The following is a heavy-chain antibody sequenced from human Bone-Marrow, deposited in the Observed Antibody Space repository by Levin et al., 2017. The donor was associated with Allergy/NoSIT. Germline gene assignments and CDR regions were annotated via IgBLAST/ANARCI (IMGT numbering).Heavy chain of an antibody. CDR3: ARGFENIHEWVWS. J-gene: IGHJ5*02. CDR2: IRSRGESI. V-gene: IGHV3-11*01. CDR1: GATFSDSH. D-gene: IGHD3-16*01. Sequence: GGSLRLSCAVSGATFSDSHMSWIRQAPGKGLEWVAYIRSRGESIYYADSVKGRFTISRDDAKNSLFLQMSSLRAEDTALYYCARGFENIHEWVWSWGQGTLVTVSS.